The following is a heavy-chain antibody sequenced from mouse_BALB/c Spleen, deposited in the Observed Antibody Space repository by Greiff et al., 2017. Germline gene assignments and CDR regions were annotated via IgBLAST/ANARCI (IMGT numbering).Heavy chain of an antibody. J-gene: IGHJ2*01. CDR3: ASRYYDYDGGYYFDY. CDR2: ISYDGSN. CDR1: GYSITSGYY. Sequence: EVQLQQSGPGLVKPSQSLSLTCSVTGYSITSGYYWNWIRQFPGNKLEWMGYISYDGSNNYNPSLKNRISITRDTSKNQFFLKLNSVTTEDTATYYCASRYYDYDGGYYFDYWGQGTTLTVSS. D-gene: IGHD2-4*01. V-gene: IGHV3-6*02.